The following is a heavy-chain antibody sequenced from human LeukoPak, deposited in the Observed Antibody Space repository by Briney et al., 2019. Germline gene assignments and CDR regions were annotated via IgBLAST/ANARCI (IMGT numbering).Heavy chain of an antibody. V-gene: IGHV1-69*13. D-gene: IGHD3-10*01. J-gene: IGHJ6*03. CDR3: ASSAGGVRPLGGLKYYYYYMDV. CDR2: IIPIFGTA. Sequence: ASVKVSCKASGGTFSSYAISWVRQAPGQGLEWMGGIIPIFGTANYAQKFQGRVTITADESTRTAYMELSSLRSEDTAVYYCASSAGGVRPLGGLKYYYYYMDVWGKGTTVTVS. CDR1: GGTFSSYA.